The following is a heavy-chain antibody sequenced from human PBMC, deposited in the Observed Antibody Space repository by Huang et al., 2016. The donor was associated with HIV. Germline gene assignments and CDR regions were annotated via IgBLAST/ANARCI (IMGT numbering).Heavy chain of an antibody. V-gene: IGHV3-15*01. CDR2: IKSKTDGGTT. Sequence: EVQLVESGGGLVKTGGSLRLSCAASGFTFSNAWMSWVRQGPGKGLEWVGRIKSKTDGGTTDYAAPVKGRFTISRDDSKNTLYLQMNSLKTEDTAVYYCTTESESSGWTMDHDAFDIWGQGTMVTVSS. CDR1: GFTFSNAW. J-gene: IGHJ3*02. D-gene: IGHD6-19*01. CDR3: TTESESSGWTMDHDAFDI.